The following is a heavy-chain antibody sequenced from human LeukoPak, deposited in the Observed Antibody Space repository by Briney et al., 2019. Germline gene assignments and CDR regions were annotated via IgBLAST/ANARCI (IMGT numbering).Heavy chain of an antibody. CDR3: ARDLSPYYYDSSGYYYNY. Sequence: GASVKVSCKASGYTFTGYYMHWVRQAPGRGLEWMGWINPNSGGTNYAQKFQGRVTMTRDTSISTAYMELSRLRSDDTAVYYCARDLSPYYYDSSGYYYNYWGQGTLVTVSS. D-gene: IGHD3-22*01. J-gene: IGHJ4*02. V-gene: IGHV1-2*02. CDR1: GYTFTGYY. CDR2: INPNSGGT.